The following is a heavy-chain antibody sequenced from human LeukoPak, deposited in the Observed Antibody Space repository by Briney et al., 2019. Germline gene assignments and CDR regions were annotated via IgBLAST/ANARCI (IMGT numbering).Heavy chain of an antibody. CDR3: ARSRGGSSWYWFDP. J-gene: IGHJ5*02. D-gene: IGHD6-13*01. CDR1: GGSFSGYY. CDR2: INHSGST. V-gene: IGHV4-34*01. Sequence: KPSETLSLTCAVYGGSFSGYYWSWIRQPPGKGLEWIGEINHSGSTNYNPSLKSRVTISVDTSKNQFTLKLSSVTAADTAVYYCARSRGGSSWYWFDPWGQGTLVTVSS.